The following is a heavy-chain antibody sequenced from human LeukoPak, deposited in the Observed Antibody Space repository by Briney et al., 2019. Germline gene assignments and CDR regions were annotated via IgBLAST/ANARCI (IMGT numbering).Heavy chain of an antibody. J-gene: IGHJ4*02. D-gene: IGHD4-23*01. CDR1: GYTFTGYY. V-gene: IGHV1-2*06. Sequence: ASVKVSCKASGYTFTGYYMHWVRQAPGQGLEWMGRINPNSGDTNYAQKFQGRVTMTRDTSISTAYMELRRLRSDDTAVYYCASFAGYGGNSLDFWGQGTLVTVSS. CDR2: INPNSGDT. CDR3: ASFAGYGGNSLDF.